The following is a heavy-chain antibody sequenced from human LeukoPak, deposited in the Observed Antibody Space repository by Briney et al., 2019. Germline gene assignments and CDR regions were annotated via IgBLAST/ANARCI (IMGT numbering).Heavy chain of an antibody. J-gene: IGHJ4*02. CDR3: ARVDEGRNGVTVGY. Sequence: PGGSLRLSCAASGFSFSTYAMTWVRQAPGKGLEWVSVISGSGGSTSYADSVKGRFTISRDNSKNTLYLQMNSLRAEDTAVYYCARVDEGRNGVTVGYWGQGTLVTVSS. V-gene: IGHV3-23*01. CDR2: ISGSGGST. D-gene: IGHD2-8*01. CDR1: GFSFSTYA.